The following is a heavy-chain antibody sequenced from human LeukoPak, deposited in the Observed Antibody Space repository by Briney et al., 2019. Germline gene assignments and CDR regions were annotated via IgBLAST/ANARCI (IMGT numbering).Heavy chain of an antibody. CDR2: IYYSGST. J-gene: IGHJ6*02. V-gene: IGHV4-59*02. CDR3: VRLPYPDYGMDV. CDR1: GGSVSTDY. Sequence: ETLSLTCTVSGGSVSTDYWSWIRHLPGKGLEWIGYIYYSGSTNYNPSLKSRVTISVATSKNQFSLKLSSVTAADTAVYYCVRLPYPDYGMDVWGQGTTVTVSS.